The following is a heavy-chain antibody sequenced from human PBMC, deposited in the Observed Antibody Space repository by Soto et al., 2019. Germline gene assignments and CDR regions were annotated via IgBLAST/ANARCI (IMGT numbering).Heavy chain of an antibody. CDR2: ISYDGSNK. D-gene: IGHD2-2*01. V-gene: IGHV3-30-3*01. J-gene: IGHJ3*02. CDR1: GCTFSSYA. CDR3: ARERNDAGLFAFDI. Sequence: QVQLVESGGGVVQPGRSLRLSCAASGCTFSSYAMHWVRQAPGKGLEWVAVISYDGSNKYYADSVKGRFTISRDNSKNTLYLQMNSLRAEDTAVYYCARERNDAGLFAFDIWGQGTMVTVSS.